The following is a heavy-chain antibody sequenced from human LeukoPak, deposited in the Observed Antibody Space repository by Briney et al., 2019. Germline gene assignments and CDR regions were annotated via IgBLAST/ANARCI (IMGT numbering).Heavy chain of an antibody. CDR2: INHSGST. V-gene: IGHV4-34*01. Sequence: PSETLSLTCAVYGGSFSGYYWSWIRQPPGKGLEWIGEINHSGSTNYNPSLKSRVTISVDTSKNQFSLKLSSVTAADTAVYYCARATPGNDYGDYVGPGNYYYYYMDVWGKGTTVTISS. CDR3: ARATPGNDYGDYVGPGNYYYYYMDV. CDR1: GGSFSGYY. D-gene: IGHD4-17*01. J-gene: IGHJ6*03.